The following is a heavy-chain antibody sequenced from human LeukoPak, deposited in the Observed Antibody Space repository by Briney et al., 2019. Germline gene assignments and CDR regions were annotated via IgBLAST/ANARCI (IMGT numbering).Heavy chain of an antibody. CDR3: ARDLSSVAVAGTGFSGDY. CDR1: GYTFASYG. CDR2: ISAYNGNT. V-gene: IGHV1-18*01. J-gene: IGHJ4*02. D-gene: IGHD6-19*01. Sequence: GASVKVSCKASGYTFASYGISWVRQAPGQGLEWMGWISAYNGNTNYAQKLQGRVTMTTDTSTSTAYMELRSLRSDDTAVYYCARDLSSVAVAGTGFSGDYWGQGTLVTVPS.